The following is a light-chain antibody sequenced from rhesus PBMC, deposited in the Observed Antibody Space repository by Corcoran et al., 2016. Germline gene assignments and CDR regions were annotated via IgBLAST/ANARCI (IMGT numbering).Light chain of an antibody. CDR2: KAS. V-gene: IGKV1-25*01. J-gene: IGKJ3*01. CDR1: QVISRY. CDR3: QHPKSDPIFT. Sequence: DIQMTQSPSSLSASVGDTVTITCRARQVISRYFAWYPEKPVKAPNLLIYKASTLQRGVRSRFSGRGSGKDYTLTIRSLQPEDFTTYYCQHPKSDPIFTFGPGTKLHIK.